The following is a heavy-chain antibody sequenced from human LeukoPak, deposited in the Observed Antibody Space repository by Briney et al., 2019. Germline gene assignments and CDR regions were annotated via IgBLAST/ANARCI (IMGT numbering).Heavy chain of an antibody. CDR2: ISYDGNNK. J-gene: IGHJ3*02. CDR3: AKPLGGGYSWNAFDI. Sequence: GGSLRLSCAASGFTLSNYAMHWVRQTPGKGLVWVAIISYDGNNKYYADSVKGRFTISRDNSKNTLYLQMNSLRAEDTAVYYCAKPLGGGYSWNAFDIWGQGTMVTVSS. V-gene: IGHV3-30*18. CDR1: GFTLSNYA. D-gene: IGHD5-18*01.